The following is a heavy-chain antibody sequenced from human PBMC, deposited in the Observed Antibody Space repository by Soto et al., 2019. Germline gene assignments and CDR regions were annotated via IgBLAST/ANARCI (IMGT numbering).Heavy chain of an antibody. CDR2: IESKTDGGRT. V-gene: IGHV3-15*07. D-gene: IGHD1-7*01. CDR3: TTEKLQLPRGPLEY. Sequence: EVQLVESGGGLVKPGGSLRLSCAASGFTFNNAWMNWVRQAPGKGLEWVGRIESKTDGGRTEYATPLKGTFTISRDDSKNTVYLQMNSLKTEDTAVYYCTTEKLQLPRGPLEYWGQGILVTVSS. CDR1: GFTFNNAW. J-gene: IGHJ4*02.